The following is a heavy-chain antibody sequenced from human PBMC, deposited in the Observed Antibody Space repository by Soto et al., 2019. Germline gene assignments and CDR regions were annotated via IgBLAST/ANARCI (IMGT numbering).Heavy chain of an antibody. J-gene: IGHJ6*02. CDR2: INPNSGGT. D-gene: IGHD6-13*01. Sequence: ASVKVSCKASGYTFTGYYMHWVRQAPGQGLEWMGWINPNSGGTNYAQKFQGWVTMTRDTSISTAYIELSRLRSDDTAVYYCARVRYSSSWPHRYYYYYGMDVWGQGTTVTVSS. CDR1: GYTFTGYY. CDR3: ARVRYSSSWPHRYYYYYGMDV. V-gene: IGHV1-2*04.